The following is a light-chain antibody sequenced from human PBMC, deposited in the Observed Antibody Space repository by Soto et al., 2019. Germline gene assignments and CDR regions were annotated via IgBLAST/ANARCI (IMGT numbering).Light chain of an antibody. J-gene: IGLJ1*01. CDR2: AVS. CDR1: SSDFGLYDY. CDR3: SSYTSDSSYV. Sequence: QSVLTQPASVSGSPGQSITMSCTGTSSDFGLYDYVSWYQQHPCKAPQLMIYAVSNRPSGVSNRFSASKSGNTASLFISGLQAEDEADYYCSSYTSDSSYVFGSGTKVTVL. V-gene: IGLV2-14*01.